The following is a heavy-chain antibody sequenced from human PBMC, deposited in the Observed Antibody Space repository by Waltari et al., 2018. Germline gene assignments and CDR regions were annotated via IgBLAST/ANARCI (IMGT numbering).Heavy chain of an antibody. Sequence: EVQLVESGGGLVQPGGSLKLSCAASGFTFSGSAMHWVRQASGKGLEWVVRMRSKANNYATAYAASVKGRFTIARDDSKNTAYLQMNSLKTEDTAVYYCTSGYYYGSERFDPWGQGTLVTVSS. CDR2: MRSKANNYAT. V-gene: IGHV3-73*02. CDR1: GFTFSGSA. CDR3: TSGYYYGSERFDP. D-gene: IGHD3-10*01. J-gene: IGHJ5*02.